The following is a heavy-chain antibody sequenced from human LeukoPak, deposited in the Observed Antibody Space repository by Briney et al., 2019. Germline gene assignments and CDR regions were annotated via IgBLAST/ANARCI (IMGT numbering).Heavy chain of an antibody. D-gene: IGHD1-26*01. Sequence: KPSETLSLTCTVSGGSISSSSYYWGWIRQPPGKGLEWIGSIYYSGSTYYNPSLKSRVTISVDTSKNQFSLKLSSVTAADTAVYYCARVFSGSYYRYFDYWGQGTLVTVSS. J-gene: IGHJ4*02. CDR1: GGSISSSSYY. CDR3: ARVFSGSYYRYFDY. CDR2: IYYSGST. V-gene: IGHV4-39*07.